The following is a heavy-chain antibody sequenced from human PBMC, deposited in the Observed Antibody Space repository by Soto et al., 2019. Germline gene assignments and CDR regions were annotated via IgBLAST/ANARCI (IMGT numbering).Heavy chain of an antibody. D-gene: IGHD1-26*01. V-gene: IGHV1-46*01. CDR2: INPSGGST. CDR3: ARVPATRQWEFH. Sequence: ASVKVSCKASGYIFTSYYLHWVRQAPGQGLEWMGIINPSGGSTSYSQKFQGRVTMTTDTSTSTAYMELRSLRSDDTAVYYCARVPATRQWEFHWGQ. J-gene: IGHJ1*01. CDR1: GYIFTSYY.